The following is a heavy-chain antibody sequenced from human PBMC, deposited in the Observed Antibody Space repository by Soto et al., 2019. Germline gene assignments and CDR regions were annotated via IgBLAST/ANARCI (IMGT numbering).Heavy chain of an antibody. Sequence: GESLKISCTVSGYIFSPYLIGWVRPMPGKGLEWMGITHGGDAGTRYSPSFEGQVTISTDKSITTAYLQWSSLKAPDTAMYYCARRGTYSSGWDYWGQGTLVTVSS. D-gene: IGHD6-19*01. J-gene: IGHJ4*02. V-gene: IGHV5-51*01. CDR1: GYIFSPYL. CDR2: THGGDAGT. CDR3: ARRGTYSSGWDY.